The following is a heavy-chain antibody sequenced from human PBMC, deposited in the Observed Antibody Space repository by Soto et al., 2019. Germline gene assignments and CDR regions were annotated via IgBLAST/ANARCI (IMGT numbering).Heavy chain of an antibody. D-gene: IGHD6-19*01. J-gene: IGHJ4*02. CDR3: ARGGRILGYSSGWYKNYFDY. V-gene: IGHV4-34*01. CDR1: GGSFSGYY. Sequence: SETLFLTCAVYGGSFSGYYWSWIRQPPGKGLEWIGEINHSGSTNYNPSLKSRVAISVDTSKNQFSLKLSSVTAADTAVYYCARGGRILGYSSGWYKNYFDYWGQGTLVTVSS. CDR2: INHSGST.